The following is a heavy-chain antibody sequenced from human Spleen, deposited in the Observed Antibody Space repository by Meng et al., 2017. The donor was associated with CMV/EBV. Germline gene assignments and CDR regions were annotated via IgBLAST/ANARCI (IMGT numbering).Heavy chain of an antibody. V-gene: IGHV3-11*01. D-gene: IGHD3-3*01. CDR3: ARGSYYDFWSGYYQ. CDR2: ISSTGSNI. CDR1: EFSFSDYY. J-gene: IGHJ4*02. Sequence: GGSLRLSCAASEFSFSDYYMSWIRQAPGKGLEWVSYISSTGSNIYYADSVKGRFTISRDNAKNSLYLQMNSLRAEDTAVYYCARGSYYDFWSGYYQWGQGTLVTVSS.